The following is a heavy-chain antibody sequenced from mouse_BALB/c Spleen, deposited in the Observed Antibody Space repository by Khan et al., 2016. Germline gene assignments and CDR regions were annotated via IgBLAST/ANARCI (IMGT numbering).Heavy chain of an antibody. CDR1: GYTFTNYG. J-gene: IGHJ3*01. V-gene: IGHV9-3*02. D-gene: IGHD1-1*01. CDR3: AEDYYCRNWFAY. CDR2: INTNTGEP. Sequence: QIQLVQSGPELKKPGETVKISCKASGYTFTNYGMNWVKQAPGKGLKWMGWINTNTGEPTYAEEFKGRFAFSLETSASTAYLQINNPKHEDTATYCCAEDYYCRNWFAYGGQGTLVTVSA.